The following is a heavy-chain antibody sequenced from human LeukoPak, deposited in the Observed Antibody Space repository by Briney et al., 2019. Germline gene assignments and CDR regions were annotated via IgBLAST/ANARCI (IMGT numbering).Heavy chain of an antibody. Sequence: GGSLRLSCAVCGVTLNNYWMPWVRQAPGKGLEWVANINQDGSEKYYVDSVKGRFTISRDNAENSLYLQMNSLRAEDTAVYYCAREVRDIWDGYGKGRFYMDVWGTGTTVTVSS. CDR2: INQDGSEK. CDR3: AREVRDIWDGYGKGRFYMDV. D-gene: IGHD3-3*01. CDR1: GVTLNNYW. V-gene: IGHV3-7*01. J-gene: IGHJ6*03.